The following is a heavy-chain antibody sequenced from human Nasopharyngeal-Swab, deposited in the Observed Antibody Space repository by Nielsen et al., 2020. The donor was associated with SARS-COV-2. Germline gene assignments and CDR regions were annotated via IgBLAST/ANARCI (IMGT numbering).Heavy chain of an antibody. J-gene: IGHJ4*02. CDR3: AREIWSGSFLDY. Sequence: GESLKISCAASGFTFSDYYMSWIRQAPGKGLEWVSYISSSGSTIYYADSVKGRFTISRDNAKNSLYLQMNGLRAEDTAVYYCAREIWSGSFLDYWGQGTLVTVSS. CDR1: GFTFSDYY. V-gene: IGHV3-11*01. D-gene: IGHD1-26*01. CDR2: ISSSGSTI.